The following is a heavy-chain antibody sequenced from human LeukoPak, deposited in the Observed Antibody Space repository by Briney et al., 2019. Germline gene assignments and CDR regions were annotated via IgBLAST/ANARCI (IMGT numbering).Heavy chain of an antibody. D-gene: IGHD6-19*01. Sequence: GGSLRLSCAASGFTFSSYSMNWVRQAPGKGLEWVSSISSSSSYIYYADSVEGRFTISRDNAKNSLYLQMNSLRAGDTAVYYCARGTSSGWYRFDYWGQGTLVTVSS. J-gene: IGHJ4*02. CDR1: GFTFSSYS. CDR3: ARGTSSGWYRFDY. CDR2: ISSSSSYI. V-gene: IGHV3-21*01.